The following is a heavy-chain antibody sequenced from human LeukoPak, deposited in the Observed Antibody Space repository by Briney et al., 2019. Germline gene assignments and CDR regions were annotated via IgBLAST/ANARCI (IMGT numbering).Heavy chain of an antibody. CDR3: ASDHSGWLGLGY. J-gene: IGHJ4*02. V-gene: IGHV4-61*02. CDR2: IYAGGRS. CDR1: NVSISSGSHY. Sequence: TSETLSLTCTVSNVSISSGSHYWNWIRQPAGKGLEWIGRIYAGGRSNYNPSLRSRVTISVDTSKNQFSLRLSSVTATDTGVYYCASDHSGWLGLGYWGQGALVSVSS. D-gene: IGHD6-19*01.